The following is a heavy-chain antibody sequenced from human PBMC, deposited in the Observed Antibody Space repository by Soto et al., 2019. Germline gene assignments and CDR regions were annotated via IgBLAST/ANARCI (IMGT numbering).Heavy chain of an antibody. CDR1: GFTFSSSV. D-gene: IGHD3-22*01. CDR3: ARAHYFDSGPLDY. Sequence: QVQLVESGGGVVQPGRSLRLSCAASGFTFSSSVMHWVRQAPGKGLEWVAVIWYDGSNKYYADSVKGRFTISRDHSKNTLYLQMNSLRAEDTAVYYCARAHYFDSGPLDYWGQGTLVTVSS. CDR2: IWYDGSNK. J-gene: IGHJ4*02. V-gene: IGHV3-33*01.